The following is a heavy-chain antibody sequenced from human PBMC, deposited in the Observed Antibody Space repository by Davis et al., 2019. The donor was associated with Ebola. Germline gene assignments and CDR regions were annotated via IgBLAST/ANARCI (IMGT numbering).Heavy chain of an antibody. D-gene: IGHD2-2*01. J-gene: IGHJ5*02. CDR1: GFTFSSYA. CDR2: ISYDGSNK. V-gene: IGHV3-30-3*01. CDR3: ARDVGYCSSTSCHNWFDP. Sequence: AGSLRLSCAASGFTFSSYAMHWVRQAPGKGLEWVAVISYDGSNKYYADSVKGRFTISRDNSKNTLYLQMNSLRAEDTAVYYCARDVGYCSSTSCHNWFDPWGQGTLVTASS.